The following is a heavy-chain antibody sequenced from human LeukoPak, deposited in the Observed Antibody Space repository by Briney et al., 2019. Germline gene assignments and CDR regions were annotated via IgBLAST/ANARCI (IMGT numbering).Heavy chain of an antibody. Sequence: SETQSLTCTVSGGSISSYYWSWIRQPPGKGLEWIGYLYYSGSPNYNPSLKSRVTISVDTAKNQFSLKLSSVTAADTAVYYCARDVGRGYIDYWGQGTLVTVSS. CDR3: ARDVGRGYIDY. CDR2: LYYSGSP. CDR1: GGSISSYY. J-gene: IGHJ4*02. V-gene: IGHV4-59*01. D-gene: IGHD1-26*01.